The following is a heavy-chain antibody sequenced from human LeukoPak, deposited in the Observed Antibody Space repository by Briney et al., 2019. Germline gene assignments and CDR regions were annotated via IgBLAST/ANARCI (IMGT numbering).Heavy chain of an antibody. CDR1: GGSISSYY. CDR2: IYYSGST. J-gene: IGHJ3*02. D-gene: IGHD3-22*01. CDR3: ARDLGTYYYDSSGPDAFDI. V-gene: IGHV4-59*12. Sequence: SETLSLTCTVSGGSISSYYWSWIRQPPGKGLEWIGYIYYSGSTNYNPSLKSRVTISVDTSKNQSSLKLSSVTAADTAVYYCARDLGTYYYDSSGPDAFDIWGQGTMVTVSS.